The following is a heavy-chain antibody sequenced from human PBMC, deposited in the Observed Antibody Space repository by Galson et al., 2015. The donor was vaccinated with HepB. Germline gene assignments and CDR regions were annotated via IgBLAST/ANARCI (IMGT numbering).Heavy chain of an antibody. V-gene: IGHV1-69*04. CDR3: ARELTTAYYYYGMDV. Sequence: SVKVSCKASGGTFSSYAISWVRQAPGQGLEWMGRIIPILGIANYAQKFQGRVTITADKSTSTAYMELSSLRSEDTAVYYCARELTTAYYYYGMDVWGQGTPVTVSS. D-gene: IGHD4-11*01. J-gene: IGHJ6*02. CDR1: GGTFSSYA. CDR2: IIPILGIA.